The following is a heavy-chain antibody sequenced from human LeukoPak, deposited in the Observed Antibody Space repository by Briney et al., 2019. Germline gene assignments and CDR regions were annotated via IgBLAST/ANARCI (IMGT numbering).Heavy chain of an antibody. Sequence: GGSLRLSCAASGFTFSSYSMTWVRQAPGKGLEWVSTIRNSGGSTYYADSVKGRFTISRDNSKNTLYLQMNSLRAEDTAVYYCAKVPCSGGSCYSFNYFDYWGQGTLVTVSS. J-gene: IGHJ4*02. D-gene: IGHD2-15*01. CDR3: AKVPCSGGSCYSFNYFDY. CDR2: IRNSGGST. V-gene: IGHV3-23*01. CDR1: GFTFSSYS.